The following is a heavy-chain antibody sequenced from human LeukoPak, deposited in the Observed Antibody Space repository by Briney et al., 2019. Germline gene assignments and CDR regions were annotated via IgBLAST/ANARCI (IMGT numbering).Heavy chain of an antibody. CDR1: GGSISSSSYY. Sequence: PSETLSLTCAVSGGSISSSSYYWGWIGQPPGKGLEWIGSIYYTGSTYYNPSLKSRVTISVDTSKNQFSLKLSSMTAADTAVYYCRSTNTAMGPFDYWGQGTLVTVSP. CDR3: RSTNTAMGPFDY. CDR2: IYYTGST. J-gene: IGHJ4*02. D-gene: IGHD5-18*01. V-gene: IGHV4-39*01.